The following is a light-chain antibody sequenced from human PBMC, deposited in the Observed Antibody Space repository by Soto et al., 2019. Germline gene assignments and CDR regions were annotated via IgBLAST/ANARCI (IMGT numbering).Light chain of an antibody. J-gene: IGKJ5*01. V-gene: IGKV1-33*01. Sequence: DIQMTQSPSSLSASVGDRVTITCQASQDINNYLKWYQQKAGKAPKLLIYEASNLETGVPSRFSGSGSGTDFTFTISSLQPEDIATYYCQQYDNFPPIAFGQGTRLEIK. CDR3: QQYDNFPPIA. CDR1: QDINNY. CDR2: EAS.